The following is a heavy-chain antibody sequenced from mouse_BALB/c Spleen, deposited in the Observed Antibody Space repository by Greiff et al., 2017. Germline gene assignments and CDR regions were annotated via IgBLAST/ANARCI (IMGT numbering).Heavy chain of an antibody. D-gene: IGHD2-14*01. CDR3: ARSSGNRYDGDYAMDY. CDR1: GFTFSSFG. V-gene: IGHV5-17*02. Sequence: EVKLVESGGDLVKPGGSLKLSCAASGFTFSSFGMHWVRQAPEKGLEWVAYISSGSSTIYYADTVKGRFTISRDNPKNTLFLQMTSLRSEDTAMYYCARSSGNRYDGDYAMDYWGQGTSVTVSS. J-gene: IGHJ4*01. CDR2: ISSGSSTI.